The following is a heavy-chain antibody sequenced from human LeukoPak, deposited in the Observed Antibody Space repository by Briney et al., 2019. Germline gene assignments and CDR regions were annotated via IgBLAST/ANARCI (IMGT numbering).Heavy chain of an antibody. Sequence: SETLSLTCAVYGGSFSGYYWSWIRQPPGKGLEWIGEINHSGSTNYNPSLKSRVTISVDTSKNQFSLKLSSVTAADTAVYYCARVDTAMVTLDYWGQGTLVAVSS. D-gene: IGHD5-18*01. CDR1: GGSFSGYY. CDR2: INHSGST. J-gene: IGHJ4*02. V-gene: IGHV4-34*01. CDR3: ARVDTAMVTLDY.